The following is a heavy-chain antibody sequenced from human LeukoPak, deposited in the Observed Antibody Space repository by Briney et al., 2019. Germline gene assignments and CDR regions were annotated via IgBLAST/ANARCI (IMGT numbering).Heavy chain of an antibody. D-gene: IGHD3-3*01. V-gene: IGHV4-31*03. CDR3: ARTKYDFWSGYQYHFDY. CDR1: GGSISSGGYY. Sequence: SETLSLTCTVSGGSISSGGYYWSWIRQHPGKGLEWIGYIYYSGSTYYNPSLKSRVTISVDTSKNQFSLKLSSVTAADTAVYYCARTKYDFWSGYQYHFDYWGQGTLVTVSS. CDR2: IYYSGST. J-gene: IGHJ4*02.